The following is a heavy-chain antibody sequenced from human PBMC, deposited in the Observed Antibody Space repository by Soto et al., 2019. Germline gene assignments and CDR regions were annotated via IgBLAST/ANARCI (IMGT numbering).Heavy chain of an antibody. CDR1: GFTFSSYW. Sequence: GGSLRLSCAASGFTFSSYWMSWVRQAPGKGLEWVANIKQDGSEKYYVDSVKGRFTISRDNAKSSLYLQMNSLRAEDTAVYYCARDVGPPTVVVAATTYYYYMDVWGKGTTVTVSS. CDR2: IKQDGSEK. CDR3: ARDVGPPTVVVAATTYYYYMDV. J-gene: IGHJ6*03. D-gene: IGHD2-15*01. V-gene: IGHV3-7*01.